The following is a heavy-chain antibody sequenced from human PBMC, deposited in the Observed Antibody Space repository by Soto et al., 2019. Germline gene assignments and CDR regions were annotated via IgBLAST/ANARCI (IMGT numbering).Heavy chain of an antibody. CDR2: ISTSGATR. CDR3: AKNSGYSYGFPFEF. Sequence: PGGSLRLSCVASGFTFSTDSMNWVRQAPGKGLEWVAHISTSGATRYYADSVKGRFTISRDNAKTSLYLQMDSLRNEDTAVYYCAKNSGYSYGFPFEFWGQGTLVTVSS. CDR1: GFTFSTDS. J-gene: IGHJ4*02. D-gene: IGHD5-18*01. V-gene: IGHV3-48*02.